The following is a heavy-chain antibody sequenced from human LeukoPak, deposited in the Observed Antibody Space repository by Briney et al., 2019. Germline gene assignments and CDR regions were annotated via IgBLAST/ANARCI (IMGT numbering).Heavy chain of an antibody. CDR3: ARRTTYFGWRPSESPSCFDY. D-gene: IGHD3-9*01. V-gene: IGHV4-38-2*02. CDR2: IYHSGRT. Sequence: SETLSLTCTVSGYSISSGYYWCWIRQPPGKGLVWIAIIYHSGRTYCNPSLKSRVTISVDTSKNQFSLKLNSVTAADSAVYYCARRTTYFGWRPSESPSCFDYWGRGTLVAVSS. CDR1: GYSISSGYY. J-gene: IGHJ4*02.